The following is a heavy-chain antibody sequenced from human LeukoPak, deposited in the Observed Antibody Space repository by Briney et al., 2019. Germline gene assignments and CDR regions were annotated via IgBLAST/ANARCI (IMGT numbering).Heavy chain of an antibody. D-gene: IGHD3-10*01. CDR3: ATYAGSSAKYFQQ. V-gene: IGHV5-51*01. J-gene: IGHJ1*01. CDR2: IFPGDSGT. CDR1: GYSFPSYW. Sequence: GESLQISSQGSGYSFPSYWIGCVRQMPGKGLGWIGSIFPGDSGTRYSPSFQGQVTISADKSISTANLHWSSLKASDTAMYYCATYAGSSAKYFQQWGQGTLVTVSS.